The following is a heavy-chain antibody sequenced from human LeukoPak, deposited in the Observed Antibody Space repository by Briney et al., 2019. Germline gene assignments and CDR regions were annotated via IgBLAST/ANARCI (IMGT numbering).Heavy chain of an antibody. J-gene: IGHJ4*02. Sequence: GGSLRLSCAASGFTVSNNYMSWVRQAPGKGLEWVSIIYSGGSTYYADSVKGRFTISRDNSKNTLYLQMNSLRAKDTAVYYCARDMDYGDYPTHYWGQGTLVTVSS. D-gene: IGHD4-17*01. CDR3: ARDMDYGDYPTHY. CDR2: IYSGGST. CDR1: GFTVSNNY. V-gene: IGHV3-53*01.